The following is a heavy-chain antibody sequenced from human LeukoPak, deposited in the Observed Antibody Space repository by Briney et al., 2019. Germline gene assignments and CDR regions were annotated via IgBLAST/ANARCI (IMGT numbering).Heavy chain of an antibody. D-gene: IGHD1-1*01. CDR2: IYYSGST. V-gene: IGHV4-59*01. Sequence: SETLSLTCTISGGTISTYYWSWIRQPPGKGLEWIGYIYYSGSTNYNPSLKSRVTISLDTSKNQFSLKLRSVTAADTAVYYCAREPDRGERDIWGQGTMVTVSS. CDR3: AREPDRGERDI. J-gene: IGHJ3*02. CDR1: GGTISTYY.